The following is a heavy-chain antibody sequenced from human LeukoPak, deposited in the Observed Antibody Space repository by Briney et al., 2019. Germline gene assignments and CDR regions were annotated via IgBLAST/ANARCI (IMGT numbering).Heavy chain of an antibody. CDR1: GYTFTGYY. J-gene: IGHJ5*02. D-gene: IGHD6-13*01. CDR3: AREVVAAAANNWFDP. Sequence: ASVKVSCKASGYTFTGYYMHWVRQAPGQGLEWMGSINPNSGGTNYAQKFQGRVTMTRDTSISTAYMELSRLRSDDTAVYYCAREVVAAAANNWFDPWGQGTLVTVSS. CDR2: INPNSGGT. V-gene: IGHV1-2*02.